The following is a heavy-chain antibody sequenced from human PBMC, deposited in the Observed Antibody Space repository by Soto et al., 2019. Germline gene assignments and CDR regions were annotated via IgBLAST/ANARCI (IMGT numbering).Heavy chain of an antibody. D-gene: IGHD3-9*01. CDR3: ATYYDILTGYPYYFDY. V-gene: IGHV1-24*01. Sequence: ASVKVSCKVSGYNLTELSTHWVRQAPGKGLEWMGGFDPEDGETIYAQKFQGRVTMTEDTSTDTAYMELSSLRSEDTAVYYCATYYDILTGYPYYFDYWGQGTLVTVSS. CDR1: GYNLTELS. CDR2: FDPEDGET. J-gene: IGHJ4*02.